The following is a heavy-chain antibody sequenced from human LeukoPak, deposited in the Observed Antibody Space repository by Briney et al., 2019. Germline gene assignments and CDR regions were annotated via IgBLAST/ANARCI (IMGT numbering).Heavy chain of an antibody. CDR2: ISSSSSYI. CDR3: ARGKGRITIFGAVRGDYYYGMDV. Sequence: GGSLRLSCAASGFTFSSYSMNWVRQAPGKGLEWVSSISSSSSYIYYADSVKGRFTISRDNVKNSLYLQMNSLRAEDTAVYYCARGKGRITIFGAVRGDYYYGMDVWGQGTTVTVSS. V-gene: IGHV3-21*01. CDR1: GFTFSSYS. D-gene: IGHD3-3*01. J-gene: IGHJ6*02.